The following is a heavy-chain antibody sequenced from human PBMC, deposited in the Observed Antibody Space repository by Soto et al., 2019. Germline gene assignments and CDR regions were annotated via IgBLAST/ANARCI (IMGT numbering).Heavy chain of an antibody. CDR3: VRHYSNSVAARCPFDP. V-gene: IGHV5-10-1*01. Sequence: PGESLKISCQDSGYELPTKWISWVRQMPGKGLEWVGSSAPRDSYTYYNPSFRGYVIIAVDRSVSTVYLEWSSLKASDSATYYCVRHYSNSVAARCPFDPWGQGTPVTVSS. CDR2: SAPRDSYT. CDR1: GYELPTKW. D-gene: IGHD6-6*01. J-gene: IGHJ5*02.